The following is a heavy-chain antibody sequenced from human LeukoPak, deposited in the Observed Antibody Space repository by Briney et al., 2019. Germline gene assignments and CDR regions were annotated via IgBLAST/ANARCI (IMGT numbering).Heavy chain of an antibody. CDR3: AGSPGTRRYADY. Sequence: SSETLSLTCTVSGGSINSYYCSWIRQPPGKGLEWIGFIYYNGSTNYNPSLKSRVTISVDTSKNQFSLKLSSVTAADTAVYYCAGSPGTRRYADYWGQGTLVTVSS. D-gene: IGHD2-2*01. CDR2: IYYNGST. CDR1: GGSINSYY. V-gene: IGHV4-59*12. J-gene: IGHJ4*02.